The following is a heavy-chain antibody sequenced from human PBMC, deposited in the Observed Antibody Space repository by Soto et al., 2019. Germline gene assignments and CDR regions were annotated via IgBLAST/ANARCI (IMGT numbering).Heavy chain of an antibody. CDR1: GVTFSSYA. CDR3: AKGYIAGPRGWFDP. CDR2: ISNNGGST. J-gene: IGHJ5*02. D-gene: IGHD6-13*01. Sequence: EVQLLESGGGLVQPGESLRLSCAASGVTFSSYALTWVRQAPGKGLEWVSAISNNGGSTYYADSVQGRFTVSRDNSKNTRYLQMNGLRAEDTAVYYCAKGYIAGPRGWFDPWGQGTLVTVSS. V-gene: IGHV3-23*01.